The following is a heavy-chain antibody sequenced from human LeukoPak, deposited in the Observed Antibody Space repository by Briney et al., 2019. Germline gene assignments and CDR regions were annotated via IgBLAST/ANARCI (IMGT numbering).Heavy chain of an antibody. CDR1: GFTVSSNY. Sequence: HPGGSLRLSCAASGFTVSSNYMSWVRQAPGKGLEWVSVIYSGGSTYYADSVKGRFTISRDNSKNTLYLQMNSLRAEDTAVYYCARVYSGYGPFDYWGQGTLVTVSS. D-gene: IGHD5-12*01. CDR2: IYSGGST. V-gene: IGHV3-53*01. J-gene: IGHJ4*02. CDR3: ARVYSGYGPFDY.